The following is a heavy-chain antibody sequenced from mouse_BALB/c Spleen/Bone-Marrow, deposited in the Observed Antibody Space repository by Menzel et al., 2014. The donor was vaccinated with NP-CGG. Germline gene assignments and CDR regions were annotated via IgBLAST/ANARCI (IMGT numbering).Heavy chain of an antibody. CDR3: AREGYASTAWFAY. CDR1: GYTFTDYA. D-gene: IGHD1-1*01. V-gene: IGHV1-67*01. J-gene: IGHJ3*01. Sequence: QVQLQQSGPELVRPGVSVKISCKGSGYTFTDYAMHWVKQSHAKSLEWIGVINTYSGNTNYNQNFKGKATMTVDKSSSTAFMELARLTYEDSAIYYCAREGYASTAWFAYSGQGTLVTVSA. CDR2: INTYSGNT.